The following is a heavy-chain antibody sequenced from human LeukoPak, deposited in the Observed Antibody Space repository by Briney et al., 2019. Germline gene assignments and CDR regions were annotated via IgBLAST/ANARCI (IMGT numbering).Heavy chain of an antibody. CDR2: ISGSGGST. D-gene: IGHD6-13*01. J-gene: IGHJ6*02. V-gene: IGHV3-23*01. CDR1: GFTFSSSA. Sequence: GGSLRLSCAASGFTFSSSAMSWVRQVPGKGLEWVSTISGSGGSTYFADSVKGRFTISRDNSKNMLYLSMNSLKAEDTAIYYCAKGLPGYSSNLDVWGQGTTVTVSS. CDR3: AKGLPGYSSNLDV.